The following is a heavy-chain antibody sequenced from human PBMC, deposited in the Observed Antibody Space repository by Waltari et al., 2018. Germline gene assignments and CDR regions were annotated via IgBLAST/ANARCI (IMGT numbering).Heavy chain of an antibody. CDR1: GFTVSSNS. V-gene: IGHV3-53*01. CDR2: IYSGGST. J-gene: IGHJ5*02. D-gene: IGHD6-25*01. Sequence: EVQLVESGGGLIQPGGSLRLSCAASGFTVSSNSMSWFRQAPGKGLEWVSVIYSGGSTYYADSVKGRFTISRDNSKNTLYLQMNSLRAEDTAVYYCARLNSGATTFNWFDPWGQGTLVTVSS. CDR3: ARLNSGATTFNWFDP.